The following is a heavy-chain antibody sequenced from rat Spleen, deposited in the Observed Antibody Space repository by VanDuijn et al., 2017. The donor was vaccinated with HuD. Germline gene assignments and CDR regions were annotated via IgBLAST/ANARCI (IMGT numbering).Heavy chain of an antibody. CDR2: ISPSGGST. Sequence: EVQLVESGGGLVQPGRSLKLSCAASGFIFSNYDMAWVRQAPTKGLEWVASISPSGGSTYYRDSVKGRFTVSRDNAKSTLYLQMDSLRSEDTATYYCARQGLYYYDGSYYSFDYWGQGVMVTVSS. CDR3: ARQGLYYYDGSYYSFDY. V-gene: IGHV5-25*01. CDR1: GFIFSNYD. D-gene: IGHD1-12*02. J-gene: IGHJ2*01.